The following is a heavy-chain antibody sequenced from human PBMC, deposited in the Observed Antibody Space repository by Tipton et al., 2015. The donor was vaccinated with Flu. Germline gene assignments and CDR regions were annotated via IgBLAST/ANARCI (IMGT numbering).Heavy chain of an antibody. Sequence: TLSLTCTVSGDSISRGSYYYNWIRQPAGEGLEWIGRIYTNANTNYKASLKSRVTISIDRSRNQFSLTLRSVTAADTAMYYCARRDYSNYVSVPKNWFDSWGQGILVTVSS. CDR1: GDSISRGSYY. J-gene: IGHJ5*01. D-gene: IGHD4-11*01. CDR2: IYTNANT. V-gene: IGHV4-61*02. CDR3: ARRDYSNYVSVPKNWFDS.